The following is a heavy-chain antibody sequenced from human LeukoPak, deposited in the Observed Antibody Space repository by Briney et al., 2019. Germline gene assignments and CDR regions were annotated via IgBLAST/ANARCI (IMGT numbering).Heavy chain of an antibody. J-gene: IGHJ6*03. CDR1: GFTFTSYA. CDR3: ANSGYDEGDNYYYMDV. V-gene: IGHV3-23*01. CDR2: ISGSGSST. D-gene: IGHD5-12*01. Sequence: GGSLRLSCAASGFTFTSYAMSWVRQAPGKGLEWVSGISGSGSSTYYADSVKGRFTTSRDNSKNTLYLQMNSLRAEDTAVYYCANSGYDEGDNYYYMDVWGKGTTVTVSS.